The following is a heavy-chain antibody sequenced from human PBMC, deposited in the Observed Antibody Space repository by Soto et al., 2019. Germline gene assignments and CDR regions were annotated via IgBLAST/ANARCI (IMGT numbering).Heavy chain of an antibody. Sequence: QVQLVQSGAEVKKPGASVKVSCKASGYTFTSYAMHWVRQAPGQRLEWMGWINAGNGNTKYSQKFQGRVTITRDTSASTVYMELSSLRSEDTAVYYCARPFLMLGYFDYWGQGTLVTVSS. V-gene: IGHV1-3*01. D-gene: IGHD2-8*01. CDR3: ARPFLMLGYFDY. J-gene: IGHJ4*02. CDR2: INAGNGNT. CDR1: GYTFTSYA.